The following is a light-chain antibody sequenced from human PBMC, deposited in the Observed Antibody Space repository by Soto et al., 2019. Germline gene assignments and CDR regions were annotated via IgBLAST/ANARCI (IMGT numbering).Light chain of an antibody. Sequence: DIVLTQSPDSLAVSLGDGATINCRSDQSVFHTADNQNYLAWYQQKAGQPPKLLIYWASTRDSGVPARFRGSGFGTDFTLSISNLQAEDVAVYYCQQYYSTPRTFGQGTKVEI. V-gene: IGKV4-1*01. CDR1: QSVFHTADNQNY. CDR2: WAS. CDR3: QQYYSTPRT. J-gene: IGKJ2*01.